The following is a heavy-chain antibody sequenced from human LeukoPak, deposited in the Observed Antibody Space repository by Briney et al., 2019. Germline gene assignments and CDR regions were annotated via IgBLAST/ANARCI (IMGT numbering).Heavy chain of an antibody. CDR2: IYNSGST. J-gene: IGHJ4*02. CDR1: GDSISSSSYY. CDR3: ARHAYYGAKDFDY. D-gene: IGHD4-23*01. Sequence: SETLSLTCIVSGDSISSSSYYWGWLRQPPGTGLEWIGSIYNSGSTHYNPSLKSRVTISVDTSKNQFSLKLSSVTAADTAVYYCARHAYYGAKDFDYWGQGTLVTVSS. V-gene: IGHV4-39*01.